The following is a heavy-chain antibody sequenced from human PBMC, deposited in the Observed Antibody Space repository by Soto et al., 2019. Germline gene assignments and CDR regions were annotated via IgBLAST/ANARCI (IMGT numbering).Heavy chain of an antibody. J-gene: IGHJ6*02. Sequence: QVQLQESGPGLVKPSQTLSLTCTVSGGSISSGDYYWSWIRQPPGKGLEWIGYIYYSGSTYYNPSLKSRFTISVDTSKNQFSLKLSSVTAADTAVYYCARVYGDYLGRYYYGMDVWGQGTTVTVSS. V-gene: IGHV4-30-4*01. D-gene: IGHD4-17*01. CDR3: ARVYGDYLGRYYYGMDV. CDR2: IYYSGST. CDR1: GGSISSGDYY.